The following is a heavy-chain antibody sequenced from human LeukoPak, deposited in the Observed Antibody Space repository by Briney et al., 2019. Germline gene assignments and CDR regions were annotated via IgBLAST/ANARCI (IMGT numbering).Heavy chain of an antibody. V-gene: IGHV4-4*07. J-gene: IGHJ5*02. Sequence: PSETLSLTCTVSGGSISSYYWSWIRQPAGKGLEWIGRIYTSGSTNYNPSLKSRVTMSVDTSKNQFSLKLSSVTAADTAVYYCARIRSGIAVAGTRHNWFDPWGQGTLLTVSS. D-gene: IGHD6-19*01. CDR2: IYTSGST. CDR3: ARIRSGIAVAGTRHNWFDP. CDR1: GGSISSYY.